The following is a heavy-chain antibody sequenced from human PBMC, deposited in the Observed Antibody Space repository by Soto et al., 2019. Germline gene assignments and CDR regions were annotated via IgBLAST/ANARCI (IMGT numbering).Heavy chain of an antibody. D-gene: IGHD4-17*01. CDR3: ARDERAYGADALDI. CDR1: GFTFSSYS. V-gene: IGHV3-48*01. Sequence: EVQLVESGGGLVQPGGSLRLSCAASGFTFSSYSMTWVRQAPGKGLEWVSYISSSGSTIYYADSVKGRFTISRDNAQNSLFLQMISLRAEDTAVYYCARDERAYGADALDIWGPGTMVTVSS. CDR2: ISSSGSTI. J-gene: IGHJ3*02.